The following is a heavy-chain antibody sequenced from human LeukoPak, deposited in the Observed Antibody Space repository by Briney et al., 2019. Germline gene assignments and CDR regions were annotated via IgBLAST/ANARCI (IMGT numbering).Heavy chain of an antibody. V-gene: IGHV3-23*01. CDR3: AKRGAEVGTTVAPGDY. D-gene: IGHD1-26*01. CDR1: GFTFSSYG. CDR2: ISDSGGST. J-gene: IGHJ4*02. Sequence: PGGSLRLSCAASGFTFSSYGMSWVRQAPGKGLEWVSAISDSGGSTYYADSVKGRFTISRDNSKNTLYLQMNSLRAEDTAVYCCAKRGAEVGTTVAPGDYWGQGTLVTVSS.